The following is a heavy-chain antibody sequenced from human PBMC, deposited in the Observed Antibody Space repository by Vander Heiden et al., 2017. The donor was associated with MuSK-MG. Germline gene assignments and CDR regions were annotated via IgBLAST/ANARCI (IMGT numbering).Heavy chain of an antibody. D-gene: IGHD3-16*01. CDR1: GYTFTSYA. CDR2: INAGNGNT. V-gene: IGHV1-3*01. Sequence: QVQLAQSGAEVKKPGASVKVSCKASGYTFTSYAMHWVRQAPGQRLEWMGWINAGNGNTKYSQKFQGRITIARDTSASTADMELSSMRSEETAVFYCAIVLLGGTTNPYYFDYWGHGTLVTVSS. CDR3: AIVLLGGTTNPYYFDY. J-gene: IGHJ4*01.